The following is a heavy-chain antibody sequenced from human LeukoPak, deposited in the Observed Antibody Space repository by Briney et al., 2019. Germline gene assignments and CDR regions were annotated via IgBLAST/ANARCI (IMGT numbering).Heavy chain of an antibody. CDR1: GFTFSSYG. Sequence: GGSLRLSCAASGFTFSSYGTHWVRQAPGKGLEWVAFIRYDGSNKYYADSVKGRFTISRDNSKNTLYLQMNSLRAEDTAVYYCAKELAAPTTVYYYYYYYMDVWGKGTTVTVSS. J-gene: IGHJ6*03. V-gene: IGHV3-30*02. CDR3: AKELAAPTTVYYYYYYYMDV. D-gene: IGHD5-12*01. CDR2: IRYDGSNK.